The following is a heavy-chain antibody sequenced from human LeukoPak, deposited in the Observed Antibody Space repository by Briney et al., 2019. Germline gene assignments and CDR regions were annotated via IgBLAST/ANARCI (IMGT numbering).Heavy chain of an antibody. D-gene: IGHD1-1*01. CDR1: GFTFSSYA. V-gene: IGHV3-30*04. Sequence: GRSLRLSCAASGFTFSSYAMHWVRQAPGKGLEWVAFISSDGSNKYYADSVKGRFSISRDNSKNTLYLQMNSLRAEDTALYYCAKGQERESRLDSWGQGTLVTVSS. CDR2: ISSDGSNK. CDR3: AKGQERESRLDS. J-gene: IGHJ4*02.